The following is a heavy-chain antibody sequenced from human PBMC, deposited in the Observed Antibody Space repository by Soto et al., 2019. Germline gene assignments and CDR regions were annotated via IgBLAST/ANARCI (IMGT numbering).Heavy chain of an antibody. CDR1: GSTLTSYY. CDR3: ARDSLRGDGYYYGMDV. CDR2: IHPSRGST. D-gene: IGHD7-27*01. V-gene: IGHV1-46*01. J-gene: IGHJ6*02. Sequence: ASLKVSCKASGSTLTSYYMHWVRQPPGQRLAWRRIIHPSRGSTSYAQKLLGKVTMTRDTSTTTVYMEMSSLRSEDTAVYYCARDSLRGDGYYYGMDVWGQGTTVTVS.